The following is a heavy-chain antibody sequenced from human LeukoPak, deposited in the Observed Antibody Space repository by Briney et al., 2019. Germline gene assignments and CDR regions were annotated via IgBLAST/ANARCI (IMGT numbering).Heavy chain of an antibody. CDR2: IWFDGSQK. CDR3: AKGREPGGLDY. V-gene: IGHV3-30*02. CDR1: GFTFSNYW. D-gene: IGHD1-26*01. Sequence: GGSLRLSCAASGFTFSNYWMNWVRQAPGKGLEWVAFIWFDGSQKHYADSVKGRFTISRDNSKNTLYLQMNSLRSEDTAMYYCAKGREPGGLDYWGQGTLVIVSS. J-gene: IGHJ4*02.